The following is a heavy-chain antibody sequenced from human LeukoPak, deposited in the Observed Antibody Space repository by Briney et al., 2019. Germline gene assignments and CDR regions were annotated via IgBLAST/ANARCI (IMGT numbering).Heavy chain of an antibody. Sequence: PGGSLRLSCAASGFTFSSYSMNWVRQAPGKGLEWVSYISSSSSTIYYADSVKGRFTISRDNAKNSLYLQMNSLRAEDTAVYYCARDAELGGFDYWGQGTLVTVSS. CDR1: GFTFSSYS. CDR3: ARDAELGGFDY. J-gene: IGHJ4*02. CDR2: ISSSSSTI. V-gene: IGHV3-48*04. D-gene: IGHD7-27*01.